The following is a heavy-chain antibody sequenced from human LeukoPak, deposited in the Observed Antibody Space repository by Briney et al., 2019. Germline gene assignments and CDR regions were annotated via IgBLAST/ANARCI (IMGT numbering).Heavy chain of an antibody. CDR3: ARALGYCSGGSCAQV. CDR2: IIPIFGTA. CDR1: GGTFSSYA. J-gene: IGHJ6*02. Sequence: SVKVSCKASGGTFSSYAISWVRQAPGQGLEWMGGIIPIFGTANYAQKFQGRVTITADESTSTAYMELSSLRSDDTAVYYCARALGYCSGGSCAQVWGQGTTVTVSS. D-gene: IGHD2-15*01. V-gene: IGHV1-69*13.